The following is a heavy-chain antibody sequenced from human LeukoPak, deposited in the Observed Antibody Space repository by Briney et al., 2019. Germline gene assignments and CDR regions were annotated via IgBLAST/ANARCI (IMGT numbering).Heavy chain of an antibody. V-gene: IGHV3-23*01. CDR1: GFTFTNNA. CDR3: GRGHRFCSRGNCNSPVDY. D-gene: IGHD2-15*01. J-gene: IGHJ4*02. Sequence: GGSLRLSCAMSGFTFTNNAMTWVRQAPGKGLEWVYPIGGGDVEIHYADSVKGRFTISRDNSKNTLYLQMNRLRAEDTAVYYCGRGHRFCSRGNCNSPVDYWGQGTLVTVSS. CDR2: IGGGDVEI.